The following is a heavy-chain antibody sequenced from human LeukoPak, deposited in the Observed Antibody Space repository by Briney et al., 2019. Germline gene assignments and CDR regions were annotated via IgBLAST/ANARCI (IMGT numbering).Heavy chain of an antibody. CDR1: ELTFSTYG. CDR2: ISYDGSYK. V-gene: IGHV3-30*18. Sequence: AGGSLRLSCAASELTFSTYGMHWVRQAPGKGLEWVAVISYDGSYKFYADSVKGRFTISRDNSKSTLYLQMNSLRAEDTAVYYCAKDRYSGLNTIDYWGQGTLVTVSS. J-gene: IGHJ4*02. D-gene: IGHD6-13*01. CDR3: AKDRYSGLNTIDY.